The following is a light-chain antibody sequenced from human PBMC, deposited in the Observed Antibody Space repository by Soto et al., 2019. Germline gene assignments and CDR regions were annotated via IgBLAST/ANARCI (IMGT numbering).Light chain of an antibody. V-gene: IGLV9-49*01. Sequence: QLVLTQPPSASASLGASVTLTCTLSSGYSNYKVDWYQQRPGKGPRFVMRVGPGGIVGSKGDGIPDRFSVLGSGLNRYLTIKIIQEEDESDYHCGADHGSGSNFVYVFGTGTKLTVL. CDR3: GADHGSGSNFVYV. J-gene: IGLJ1*01. CDR2: VGPGGIVG. CDR1: SGYSNYK.